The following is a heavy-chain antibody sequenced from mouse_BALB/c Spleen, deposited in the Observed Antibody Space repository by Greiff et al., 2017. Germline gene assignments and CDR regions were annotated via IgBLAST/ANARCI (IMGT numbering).Heavy chain of an antibody. CDR1: GFTFSSYT. V-gene: IGHV5-6-4*01. Sequence: DVMLVESGGGLVKPGGSLKLSCAASGFTFSSYTMSWVRQTPEKRLEWVATISSGGSYTYYPDSVKGRFTISRDNAKNTLYLQMSSLKSEDTAMYYCTRDSTTVVATDYWGQGTTLKVSS. CDR2: ISSGGSYT. CDR3: TRDSTTVVATDY. J-gene: IGHJ2*01. D-gene: IGHD1-1*01.